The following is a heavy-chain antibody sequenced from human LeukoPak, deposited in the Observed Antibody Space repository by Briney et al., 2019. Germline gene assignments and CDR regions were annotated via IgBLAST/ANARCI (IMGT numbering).Heavy chain of an antibody. CDR1: GFTLSSNG. Sequence: PGGSRRPSVQRSGFTLSSNGMHWFGRAPGKGLEWVAVIWYDGSNKYYADSVKGRFTISRDNSKNTLYLQMNSLRAEDTAVYYCASFDLGVYWGQGTLVTVSS. CDR3: ASFDLGVY. D-gene: IGHD3-9*01. J-gene: IGHJ4*02. V-gene: IGHV3-33*01. CDR2: IWYDGSNK.